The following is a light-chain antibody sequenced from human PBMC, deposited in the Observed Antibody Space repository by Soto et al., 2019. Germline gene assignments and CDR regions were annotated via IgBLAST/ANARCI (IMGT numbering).Light chain of an antibody. CDR3: QQYNNWPGT. CDR1: QNISNY. CDR2: DVS. Sequence: IVLTQSPAPLSLSPGKRATLSCMASQNISNYLIWYQQKPGRAPRLLIYDVSNRATGIPARFTGSGSGTEFSLIISSLQSEDVAVYYCQQYNNWPGTFGQGTKVDIK. J-gene: IGKJ1*01. V-gene: IGKV3D-15*01.